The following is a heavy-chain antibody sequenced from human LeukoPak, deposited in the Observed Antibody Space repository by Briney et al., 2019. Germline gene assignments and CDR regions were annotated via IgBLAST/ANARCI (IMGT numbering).Heavy chain of an antibody. V-gene: IGHV1-46*01. CDR3: ARSETSGYDSNYFDY. J-gene: IGHJ4*02. CDR2: INPSGGST. D-gene: IGHD5-12*01. Sequence: ASVKVSCKAFGYTFTSYYMHWVRQAPGQGLEWMGIINPSGGSTSYAQKFQGRVTMTRDTSTSTVYMELSSLRSEDTAVYYCARSETSGYDSNYFDYWGQGTLVTVSS. CDR1: GYTFTSYY.